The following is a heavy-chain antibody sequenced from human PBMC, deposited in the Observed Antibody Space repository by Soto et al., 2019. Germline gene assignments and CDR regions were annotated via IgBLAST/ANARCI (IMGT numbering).Heavy chain of an antibody. CDR1: GGTFSSYA. Sequence: QVQLVQSGAEVKNPGSSVKVSCKASGGTFSSYAISWVRQAPGQGLEWMGGIIPIFGTANYAQKFQGRVTITADDSTSTAYMGLSSLRSEDTAVYYGASPYHDYGDNKLDYCGQGTLVTVSS. CDR2: IIPIFGTA. D-gene: IGHD4-17*01. CDR3: ASPYHDYGDNKLDY. V-gene: IGHV1-69*01. J-gene: IGHJ4*02.